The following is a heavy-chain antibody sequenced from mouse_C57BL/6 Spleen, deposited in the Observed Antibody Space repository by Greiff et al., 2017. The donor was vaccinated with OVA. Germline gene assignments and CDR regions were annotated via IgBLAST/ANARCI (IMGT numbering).Heavy chain of an antibody. J-gene: IGHJ2*01. CDR2: IYPGDGDT. CDR3: ARYDYGGNFDY. Sequence: QVQLKQSGPELVKPGASVKISCKASGYAFSSSWMNWVKQRPGKGLEWIGRIYPGDGDTNYNGKFKGKATLTADKSSSTAYMQLSSLTSEDSAVYFCARYDYGGNFDYWGQGTTLTVSS. V-gene: IGHV1-82*01. CDR1: GYAFSSSW. D-gene: IGHD1-1*01.